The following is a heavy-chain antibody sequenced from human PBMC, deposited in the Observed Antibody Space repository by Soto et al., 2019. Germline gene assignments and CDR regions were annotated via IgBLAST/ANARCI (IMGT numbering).Heavy chain of an antibody. D-gene: IGHD3-22*01. CDR3: ARVGFYYDSSGYNPTYFDY. CDR1: GGSISSGDYY. CDR2: IYYSGST. J-gene: IGHJ4*02. Sequence: SETLSLTCTVSGGSISSGDYYWSWIRQPPGKGLEWIGYIYYSGSTYYNPSLKSRVTISVDTSKNQFSLKLSSVTAADTAVYYCARVGFYYDSSGYNPTYFDYWGQGTLVTVPQ. V-gene: IGHV4-30-4*01.